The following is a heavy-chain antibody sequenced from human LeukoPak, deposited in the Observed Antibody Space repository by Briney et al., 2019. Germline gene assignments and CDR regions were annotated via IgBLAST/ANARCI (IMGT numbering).Heavy chain of an antibody. CDR2: IYPRDGST. V-gene: IGHV1-46*01. CDR1: GYSFTSNY. CDR3: ARDQEAFDY. J-gene: IGHJ4*02. Sequence: ASVKVSCKASGYSFTSNYIHWVRQAPGQGLEWMGMIYPRDGSTSYAQKFQGRVTVARDTSTSAVHMELSGLRSEDTAVYYCARDQEAFDYWGQGTLVTVSS.